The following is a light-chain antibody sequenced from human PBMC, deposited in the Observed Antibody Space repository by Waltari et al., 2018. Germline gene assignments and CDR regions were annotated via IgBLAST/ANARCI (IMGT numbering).Light chain of an antibody. CDR3: QQYGSSPLT. J-gene: IGKJ5*01. V-gene: IGKV3-20*01. CDR1: QSVSNNQ. CDR2: GAF. Sequence: EIVLTQSPGTLFLSPGESATLSCRASQSVSNNQLAWYQQSPGQPPRLVTYGAFARATAIPDRFSGTGSGTDFTLTISRLEPEDFAMYYCQQYGSSPLTFGQGTRLEIK.